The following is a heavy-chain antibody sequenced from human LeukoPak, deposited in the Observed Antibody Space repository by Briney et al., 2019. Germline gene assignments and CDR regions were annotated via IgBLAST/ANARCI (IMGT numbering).Heavy chain of an antibody. J-gene: IGHJ4*02. D-gene: IGHD3-22*01. CDR2: INWDGGST. CDR3: ARGHPYDSSGYYYQLPFDY. Sequence: GGSLRLSCAASGFTFDDYGMSWVRQAPGKGLEWVSGINWDGGSTGYADSVKGRFTISRDNAKNSLYLQMNSLRAEDTALYYCARGHPYDSSGYYYQLPFDYWGQGTLVTVSS. CDR1: GFTFDDYG. V-gene: IGHV3-20*04.